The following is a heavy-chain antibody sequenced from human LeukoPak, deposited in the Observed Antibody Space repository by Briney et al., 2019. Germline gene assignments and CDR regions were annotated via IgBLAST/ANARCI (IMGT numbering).Heavy chain of an antibody. V-gene: IGHV1-2*02. CDR3: ARRGGSGTPTFDP. J-gene: IGHJ5*02. Sequence: ASVKVSCKASGYTFTGYYMHWVQQAPGQGLEWMGWINPNSGGTNYAQKFQGRVTMTRDTSISTAYMELSRLRSDDTAVYYCARRGGSGTPTFDPWGQGTLVTVSS. D-gene: IGHD3-10*01. CDR1: GYTFTGYY. CDR2: INPNSGGT.